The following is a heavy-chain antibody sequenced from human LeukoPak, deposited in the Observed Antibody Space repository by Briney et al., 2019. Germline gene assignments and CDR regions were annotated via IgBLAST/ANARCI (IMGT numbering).Heavy chain of an antibody. CDR2: IYHSGST. Sequence: SQTLSLTCTVSGGSINSGGYYWSWIRQPPGKGLEWIGYIYHSGSTYYNPSLESRVTISIDRSNNQFSLKLSSVTAADTAVYYCARAPGYCSTTSCEYYYYMDVWGKGTTVTVSS. J-gene: IGHJ6*03. CDR1: GGSINSGGYY. D-gene: IGHD2-2*01. CDR3: ARAPGYCSTTSCEYYYYMDV. V-gene: IGHV4-30-2*01.